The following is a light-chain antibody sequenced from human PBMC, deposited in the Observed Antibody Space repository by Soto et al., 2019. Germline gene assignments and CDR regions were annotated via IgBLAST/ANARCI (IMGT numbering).Light chain of an antibody. Sequence: DVVMTQSPLSLPVTLGQPASISCRSSHSLVYSDGNTYLNWLQQRPGQSLRRLIYKVSNRDSGVPDRFSGSGSGTDFTLQISRVEAEDVGVYYCMQGTHWPITFGQGTRLEIK. CDR3: MQGTHWPIT. J-gene: IGKJ5*01. V-gene: IGKV2-30*01. CDR2: KVS. CDR1: HSLVYSDGNTY.